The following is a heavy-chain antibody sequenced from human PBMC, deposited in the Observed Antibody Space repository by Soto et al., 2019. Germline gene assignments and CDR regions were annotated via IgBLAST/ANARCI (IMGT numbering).Heavy chain of an antibody. V-gene: IGHV1-18*01. D-gene: IGHD2-21*02. CDR2: ISAYTDAP. CDR1: GNTFTNFG. CDR3: ARVLGDCGGDCYAIQDGAFDI. Sequence: ASVKVSCKASGNTFTNFGVTWVRQAPGQGLEWMGWISAYTDAPNYAQKFQGRVTMTTDASTSTAYMELSSLRSDDTAVYYCARVLGDCGGDCYAIQDGAFDIWGQGTMVTVSS. J-gene: IGHJ3*02.